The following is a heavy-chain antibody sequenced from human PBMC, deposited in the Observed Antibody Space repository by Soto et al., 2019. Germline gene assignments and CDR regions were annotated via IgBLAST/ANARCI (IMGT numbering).Heavy chain of an antibody. CDR3: ARGGGGYKFGAVY. J-gene: IGHJ4*02. V-gene: IGHV1-69*01. D-gene: IGHD5-12*01. Sequence: QVQLAHSGAEEKKPGSSVQVACKASGGGNLRDYRTTWVRQAPGQGLEWMGGIIPKLGSANYAQNFQGRVTITAEESTTTVYMELRSLRSEDTAVYYCARGGGGYKFGAVYWGQGTPVTLSS. CDR1: GGGNLRDYR. CDR2: IIPKLGSA.